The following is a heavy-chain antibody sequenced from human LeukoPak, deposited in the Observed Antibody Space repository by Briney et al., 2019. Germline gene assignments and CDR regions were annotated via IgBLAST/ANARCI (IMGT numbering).Heavy chain of an antibody. J-gene: IGHJ6*02. CDR2: IKRKNDGGTT. CDR3: ITDTHCSTIGCRGPNYYYGLDV. Sequence: GRSLRLSCSVSGFTLSDYGMHWVRQAPGKGLEWVGRIKRKNDGGTTDYAAPVKGRFTISRDDSKNTVYLEMNSLKTEDTAVYYCITDTHCSTIGCRGPNYYYGLDVWGQGTTVTVSS. V-gene: IGHV3-15*01. CDR1: GFTLSDYG. D-gene: IGHD2-2*01.